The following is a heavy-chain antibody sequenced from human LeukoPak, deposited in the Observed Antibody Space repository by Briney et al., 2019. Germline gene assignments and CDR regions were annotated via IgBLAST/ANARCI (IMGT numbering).Heavy chain of an antibody. CDR3: TRVVGYGSSSDY. CDR2: IRSKAYGGTR. V-gene: IGHV3-49*04. J-gene: IGHJ4*02. Sequence: PGRSLRLSCKVSGFTFVDYAMSWVRQVPGKGLEWVGFIRSKAYGGTREYAASVKGRFTISRDDSKSIAYLQMNSLKTEDTAVYYCTRVVGYGSSSDYSGQGTRVTVSS. D-gene: IGHD6-6*01. CDR1: GFTFVDYA.